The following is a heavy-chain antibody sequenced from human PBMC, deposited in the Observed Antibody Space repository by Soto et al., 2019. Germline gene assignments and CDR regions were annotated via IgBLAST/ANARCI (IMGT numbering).Heavy chain of an antibody. D-gene: IGHD2-15*01. CDR3: ARDEVVVAATPSFDY. J-gene: IGHJ4*02. Sequence: GGSLRLSCAASGFTFSSYSMNWVRQAPGKGLEWVSSISSSSSYIYYADSVKGRFTISRDNAKNSLYLQMNSLRAEDTAVYYCARDEVVVAATPSFDYWGQGTLVTVSS. CDR1: GFTFSSYS. V-gene: IGHV3-21*01. CDR2: ISSSSSYI.